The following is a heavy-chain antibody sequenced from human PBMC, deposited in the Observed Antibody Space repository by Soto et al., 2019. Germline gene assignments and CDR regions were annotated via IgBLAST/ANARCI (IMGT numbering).Heavy chain of an antibody. J-gene: IGHJ6*02. D-gene: IGHD4-17*01. CDR3: AHSVTTFPYYYYCGMDV. CDR1: GFSLSTRGVT. Sequence: QITLKESGPTLVKPTQTLTLTCTFSGFSLSTRGVTVGWIRQPPGKALEWLALIYWDDDKRYSPSLRSRLTITKXTFXNXVVLTMTNMDPVDTATYYCAHSVTTFPYYYYCGMDVWGQGTTVTVSS. CDR2: IYWDDDK. V-gene: IGHV2-5*02.